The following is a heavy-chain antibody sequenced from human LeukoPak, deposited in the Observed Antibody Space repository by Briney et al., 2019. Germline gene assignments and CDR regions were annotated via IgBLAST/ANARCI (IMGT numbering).Heavy chain of an antibody. CDR1: GGSISSSNW. CDR3: ARSVDTAMVNAFDI. CDR2: IYHSGST. D-gene: IGHD5-18*01. V-gene: IGHV4-4*02. J-gene: IGHJ3*02. Sequence: SGTLSLTCAVSGGSISSSNWWSWVRQPPGKGLEWIGEIYHSGSTNYNPSLKSRVTTSVDKSKNQFSLKLSSVTAADTAVYYCARSVDTAMVNAFDIWGQGTMVTVSS.